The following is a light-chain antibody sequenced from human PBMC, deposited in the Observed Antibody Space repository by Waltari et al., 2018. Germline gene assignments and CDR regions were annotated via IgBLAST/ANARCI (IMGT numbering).Light chain of an antibody. CDR2: VNS. CDR1: RSNIGADYA. J-gene: IGLJ3*02. Sequence: QSALTQPPSVSGAPGQRVTISCTGSRSNIGADYAVHWYQQLPRTAPKLLIHVNSILPSGVPDLFSGSKSGPSASLAITGLQAEEEADYYCQSYDNRLSAWVFGGGTKLTVL. V-gene: IGLV1-40*01. CDR3: QSYDNRLSAWV.